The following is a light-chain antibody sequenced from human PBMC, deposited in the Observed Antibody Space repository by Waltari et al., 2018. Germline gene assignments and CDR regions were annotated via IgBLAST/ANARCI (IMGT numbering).Light chain of an antibody. Sequence: QSVMTQPPSASGTPGQRLTISCSGSRSNIGRNAVNWYQQVPGTAPKLLIYTNDQRPSGVPDRFSGSKSGTSASLAISGLQSEDEAGYYCAAWDDSLSGFVFGTGTKVTVL. CDR2: TND. CDR3: AAWDDSLSGFV. V-gene: IGLV1-44*01. J-gene: IGLJ1*01. CDR1: RSNIGRNA.